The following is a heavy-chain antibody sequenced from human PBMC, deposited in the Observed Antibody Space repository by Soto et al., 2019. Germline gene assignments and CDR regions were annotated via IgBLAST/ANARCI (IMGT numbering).Heavy chain of an antibody. CDR2: INHSGST. Sequence: SETLSLTCAVYGGSFSGYYWSWIRQPPGKGLEWIGEINHSGSTNYNPSLKSRVTISVDTSKNQFSLKLSSVTAADTAVYYCARARGGYYDILTGYYVGYYFDYWGQGTLVTVSS. D-gene: IGHD3-9*01. V-gene: IGHV4-34*01. CDR1: GGSFSGYY. CDR3: ARARGGYYDILTGYYVGYYFDY. J-gene: IGHJ4*02.